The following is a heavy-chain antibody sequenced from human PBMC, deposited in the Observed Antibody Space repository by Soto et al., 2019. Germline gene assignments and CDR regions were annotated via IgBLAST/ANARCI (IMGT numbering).Heavy chain of an antibody. V-gene: IGHV1-46*01. Sequence: QVQLVQSGAEVKKPGASVKVSCKASGDTFTDYYIHWVRQAPGQGLEWMGTVNPSGGHTTYAQHFLGSMTMTRDTSTSTLYMELTSLTSEDTAISYCARGGHVVVVTAALDYWGQGTLVTVSS. CDR3: ARGGHVVVVTAALDY. D-gene: IGHD2-21*02. J-gene: IGHJ4*02. CDR1: GDTFTDYY. CDR2: VNPSGGHT.